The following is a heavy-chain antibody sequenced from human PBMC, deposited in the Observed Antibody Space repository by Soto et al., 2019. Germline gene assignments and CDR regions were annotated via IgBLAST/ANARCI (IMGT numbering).Heavy chain of an antibody. CDR3: AIQAAAGKYYYAMDV. J-gene: IGHJ6*02. CDR1: GYSFTTYW. Sequence: EVQLVQSGAEVKKPGESLKISCKGSGYSFTTYWIGWVRQMPGKGLEGMVIIYPGDSDTRYSPSFQGQVTISADKSINTTYLQLSSLKASDTAIYYCAIQAAAGKYYYAMDVWGQGTMVTVSS. CDR2: IYPGDSDT. V-gene: IGHV5-51*01. D-gene: IGHD6-13*01.